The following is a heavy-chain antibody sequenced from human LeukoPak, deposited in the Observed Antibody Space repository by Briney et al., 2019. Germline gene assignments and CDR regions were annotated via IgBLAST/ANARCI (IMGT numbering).Heavy chain of an antibody. Sequence: GGSLRLSCAASRFTSSSYSMNWVRQAPGKGPEWISWITGSGTDIIYADSVKGRFTISRDNAKNSLYLQMNSLRAEDTAVYYCARDQDYGFTYWGQGTLVTVSS. D-gene: IGHD4-17*01. V-gene: IGHV3-48*01. CDR3: ARDQDYGFTY. CDR2: ITGSGTDI. J-gene: IGHJ4*02. CDR1: RFTSSSYS.